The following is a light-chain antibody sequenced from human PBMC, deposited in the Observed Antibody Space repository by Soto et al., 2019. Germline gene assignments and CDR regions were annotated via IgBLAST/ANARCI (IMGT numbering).Light chain of an antibody. CDR3: CSYAGSSLWV. CDR2: DVS. J-gene: IGLJ3*02. CDR1: SSDVGIYNY. Sequence: QSALTQPRSVSGSPGQSVTISCTGTSSDVGIYNYVSWYQQHPGKAPQLVIYDVSKRPSGVPDRFSGSKSGNTASLTISGLQAEDEADYYCCSYAGSSLWVFGGGTKVTVL. V-gene: IGLV2-11*01.